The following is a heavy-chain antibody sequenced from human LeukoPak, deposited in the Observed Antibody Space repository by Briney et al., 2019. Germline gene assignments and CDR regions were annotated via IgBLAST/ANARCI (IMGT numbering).Heavy chain of an antibody. CDR3: ASVSGGSISIDY. Sequence: AVTVSCKPSGGSFSSYALSWVRQAPRQGLEWMGGIIPIFGTANYAQKFQGRVTITADESTSTAYMELSSLRSEDTAVYYCASVSGGSISIDYWGQGTLVTVSS. J-gene: IGHJ4*02. CDR2: IIPIFGTA. D-gene: IGHD2-15*01. CDR1: GGSFSSYA. V-gene: IGHV1-69*01.